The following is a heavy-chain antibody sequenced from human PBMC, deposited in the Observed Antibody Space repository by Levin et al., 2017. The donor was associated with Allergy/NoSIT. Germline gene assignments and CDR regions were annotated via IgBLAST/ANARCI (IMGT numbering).Heavy chain of an antibody. V-gene: IGHV4-61*01. J-gene: IGHJ5*02. CDR3: ARRVAGWFDP. CDR1: GDYVSGMIYY. CDR2: IYYTGIT. Sequence: ASETLSLTCTVSGDYVSGMIYYWSWIRQPPGKGLEWIGYIYYTGITNYNPSLKSRVTISVDTSKNQFSLKLSSLSAADTAMYFCARRVAGWFDPWGQGTLVTVSS.